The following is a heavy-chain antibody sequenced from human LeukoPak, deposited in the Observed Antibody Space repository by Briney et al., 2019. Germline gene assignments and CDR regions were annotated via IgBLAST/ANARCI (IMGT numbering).Heavy chain of an antibody. CDR2: IYYSGST. V-gene: IGHV4-39*07. CDR1: GGSISSSSYY. J-gene: IGHJ4*02. CDR3: ARDHVGYSYGCDY. Sequence: SETLSLTCTVSGGSISSSSYYWGWIRQPPGKGLEWIGSIYYSGSTYYNPSLKSRVTISVDTSKNQFSLKLSSVTAADTAVYYCARDHVGYSYGCDYWGQGTLVTVSS. D-gene: IGHD5-18*01.